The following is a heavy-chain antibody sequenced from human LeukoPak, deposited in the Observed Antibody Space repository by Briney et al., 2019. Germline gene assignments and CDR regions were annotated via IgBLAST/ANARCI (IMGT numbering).Heavy chain of an antibody. J-gene: IGHJ3*02. V-gene: IGHV3-7*01. CDR2: IKEDGTAK. CDR1: GFTFSSSW. CDR3: TRDSGYNAFDI. D-gene: IGHD5-12*01. Sequence: GGSLRLSCAASGFTFSSSWMAWVRQAPGRGLEWVGNIKEDGTAKNYVVSVRGRFTISRDNAKNSLYLQMNSLRGEDTAVYYCTRDSGYNAFDIWGQGTMVTVSS.